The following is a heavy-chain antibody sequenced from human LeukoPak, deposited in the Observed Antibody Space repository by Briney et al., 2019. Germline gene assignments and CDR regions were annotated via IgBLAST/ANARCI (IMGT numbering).Heavy chain of an antibody. CDR3: ARDQRGYSGYDLSDY. J-gene: IGHJ4*02. D-gene: IGHD5-12*01. Sequence: PGGSLRLSCAASGFTFDDYGMSWVRRAPGKGLEWVSGINWNGGSTGYADSVKGRFTISRDNAKNSLYLQMNSLRVEDTALYYCARDQRGYSGYDLSDYWGQGTLVTVSS. V-gene: IGHV3-20*04. CDR1: GFTFDDYG. CDR2: INWNGGST.